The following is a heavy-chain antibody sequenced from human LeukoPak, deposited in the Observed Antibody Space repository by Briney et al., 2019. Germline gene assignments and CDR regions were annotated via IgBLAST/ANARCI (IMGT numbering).Heavy chain of an antibody. CDR3: ASALDYVWGSYRFPYFDY. Sequence: PSETLSLTCTVSGGSISSGGYYWNWIRQHPGKGLEWIGYIYYSGSTCYNPSLKSRVTISVDTSKNQFSLKLSSVTAADTAVYYCASALDYVWGSYRFPYFDYWGQGTLVTVSS. D-gene: IGHD3-16*02. V-gene: IGHV4-31*03. CDR2: IYYSGST. CDR1: GGSISSGGYY. J-gene: IGHJ4*02.